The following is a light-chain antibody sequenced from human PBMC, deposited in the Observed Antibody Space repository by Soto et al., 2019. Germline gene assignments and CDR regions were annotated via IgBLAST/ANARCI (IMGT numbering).Light chain of an antibody. CDR3: QQANRFPIT. V-gene: IGKV1-12*01. Sequence: DIQMTQSPSSVSASVGDRVTVTCRASQGISNWLAWYQQKAGRAPKLLISGASNLQSGVRSRFSGSRSGTDFNLTISSLQPVYFATYYCQQANRFPITFGQGTRLEIK. CDR1: QGISNW. CDR2: GAS. J-gene: IGKJ5*01.